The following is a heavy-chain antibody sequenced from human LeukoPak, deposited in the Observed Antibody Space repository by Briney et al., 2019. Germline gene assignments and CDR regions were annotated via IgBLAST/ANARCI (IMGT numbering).Heavy chain of an antibody. V-gene: IGHV3-11*01. Sequence: GGSLRLSCAAPGFTFSDYYMSWIRQAPGRGLEWVSFISSSGNTIYYVDSVKGRFTISTDNAKNSLYLQMNSLRAEDTAVYYCARIPLSGWEAAFYYYMDVWGKGTTVTVSS. D-gene: IGHD6-19*01. CDR1: GFTFSDYY. CDR2: ISSSGNTI. J-gene: IGHJ6*03. CDR3: ARIPLSGWEAAFYYYMDV.